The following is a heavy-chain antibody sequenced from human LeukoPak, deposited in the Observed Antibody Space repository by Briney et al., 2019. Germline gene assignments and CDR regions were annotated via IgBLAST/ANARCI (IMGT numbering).Heavy chain of an antibody. V-gene: IGHV4-59*01. Sequence: PSETLSLTCNVSGGSISSYHWSWIRQPPGKGLEWIGYIYYSGSTNYNPSLKSRVSISVDTSKNQFSLKLSAVTAADTAVYYCARGGGGSPTAPTCWGQGTLVTVSS. J-gene: IGHJ4*02. CDR2: IYYSGST. CDR3: ARGGGGSPTAPTC. CDR1: GGSISSYH. D-gene: IGHD3-16*01.